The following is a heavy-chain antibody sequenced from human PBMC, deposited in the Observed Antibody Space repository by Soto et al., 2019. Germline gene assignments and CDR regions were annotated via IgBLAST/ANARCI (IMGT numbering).Heavy chain of an antibody. CDR3: ARGWGFGFDP. CDR2: INHSGST. CDR1: GGSFSGPN. D-gene: IGHD3-10*01. Sequence: QVQLQQWGAGLLKPSETLSLACAVYGGSFSGPNWSWIRQPPGKGLEWIGEINHSGSTNYNPSLKRRVTISIDMSKDQYSLKVSSVTAADTVVYYCARGWGFGFDPWGQGILVTVSS. V-gene: IGHV4-34*01. J-gene: IGHJ5*02.